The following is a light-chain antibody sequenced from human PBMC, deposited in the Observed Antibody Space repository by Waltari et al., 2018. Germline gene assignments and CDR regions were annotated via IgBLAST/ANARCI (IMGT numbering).Light chain of an antibody. V-gene: IGLV1-51*02. CDR1: SSNIGNNY. CDR3: GTWDSSLSGAV. Sequence: QSVSTQPPSVSAAPGQRVTISCSGGSSNIGNNYVSWYRQFPGTAPKLLIYENTARPSGIPCRFSGSKSGTSVTLDITGLQAGDEADYYCGTWDSSLSGAVFGGGTHLTVL. J-gene: IGLJ7*01. CDR2: ENT.